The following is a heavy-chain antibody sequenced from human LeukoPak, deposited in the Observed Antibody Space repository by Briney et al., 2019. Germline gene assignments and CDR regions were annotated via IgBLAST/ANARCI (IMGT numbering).Heavy chain of an antibody. CDR2: IVVGSGNT. J-gene: IGHJ4*02. CDR1: GFTFTSSA. Sequence: SVKVSCKASGFTFTSSAVQWVRQARGQPLEWIGWIVVGSGNTNYAQKFQERVTITRDMSTSTAYMELSSLRSEDTAVYYCAADLAAAGTYDYWGQGTLVTVSS. D-gene: IGHD6-13*01. CDR3: AADLAAAGTYDY. V-gene: IGHV1-58*01.